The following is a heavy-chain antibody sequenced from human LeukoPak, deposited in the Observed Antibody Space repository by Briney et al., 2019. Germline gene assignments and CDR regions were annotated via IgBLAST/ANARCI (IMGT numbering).Heavy chain of an antibody. CDR1: GYTFTDYY. J-gene: IGHJ4*02. D-gene: IGHD4-17*01. Sequence: ASVKVSCKASGYTFTDYYIHWVRQAPGQGLEWMGWMNPNSGDTNYAQKFQGRVAMTRDTSISTAYMELSRLRSDDTAVYYCARAGDYGDYPYYFDYWGQGTLVTVSS. CDR2: MNPNSGDT. CDR3: ARAGDYGDYPYYFDY. V-gene: IGHV1-2*02.